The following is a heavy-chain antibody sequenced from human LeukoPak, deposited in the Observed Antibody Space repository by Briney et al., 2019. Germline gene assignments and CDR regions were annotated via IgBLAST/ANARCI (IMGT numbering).Heavy chain of an antibody. CDR1: GHTFTGYY. D-gene: IGHD4-17*01. Sequence: ASVKVSCKASGHTFTGYYMHWVRQAPGQGLEWMGRINPNSGGTNYAQKFQGRVTMTRDTSISTAYMELSRLRSDDTAVYYCARGDDYGDSGLDYWGQGTLVTVSS. CDR3: ARGDDYGDSGLDY. V-gene: IGHV1-2*06. CDR2: INPNSGGT. J-gene: IGHJ4*02.